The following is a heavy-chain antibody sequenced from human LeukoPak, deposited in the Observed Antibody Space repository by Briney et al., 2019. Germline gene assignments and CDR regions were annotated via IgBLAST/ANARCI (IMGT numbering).Heavy chain of an antibody. J-gene: IGHJ5*02. V-gene: IGHV1-8*03. CDR1: GYTFTSYD. D-gene: IGHD2/OR15-2a*01. CDR2: MNPNSGNT. Sequence: ASVKVSCKASGYTFTSYDINWVRQATGQGLEWMGWMNPNSGNTGYAQKFQGRVTITRNTSISTAYTELSSLRSEDTAVYYCARVPYFLNWFDPWGQGTLVTVSS. CDR3: ARVPYFLNWFDP.